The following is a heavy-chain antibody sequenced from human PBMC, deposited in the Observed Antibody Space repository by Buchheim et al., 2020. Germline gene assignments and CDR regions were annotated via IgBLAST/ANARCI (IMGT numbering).Heavy chain of an antibody. CDR1: GGSISSGGYY. CDR2: IYYSGST. CDR3: ARQAYCGGDCYSSGHYYFDY. Sequence: QVQLQESGPGLVKPSQTLSLTCTVSGGSISSGGYYWSWIRQHPGKGLAWIGYIYYSGSTYYNPSLKSRVTISVDPSKNQFSLKLSSGTAADTAVYYCARQAYCGGDCYSSGHYYFDYWGQGTL. V-gene: IGHV4-31*03. J-gene: IGHJ4*02. D-gene: IGHD2-21*02.